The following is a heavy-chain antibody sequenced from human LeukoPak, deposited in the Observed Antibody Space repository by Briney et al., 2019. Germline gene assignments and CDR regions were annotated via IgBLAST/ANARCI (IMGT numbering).Heavy chain of an antibody. CDR3: ASFSSSWRGSWFDP. D-gene: IGHD6-13*01. V-gene: IGHV4-34*01. CDR2: INHSGST. CDR1: GGSFSGYY. J-gene: IGHJ5*02. Sequence: ASETLSLTCAVYGGSFSGYYWSWIRQPPGKGLEWIGEINHSGSTNYNPSLKSRVTISVDTFKNQFSLKLSSVTAADTAVYYCASFSSSWRGSWFDPWGQGTLVTVSS.